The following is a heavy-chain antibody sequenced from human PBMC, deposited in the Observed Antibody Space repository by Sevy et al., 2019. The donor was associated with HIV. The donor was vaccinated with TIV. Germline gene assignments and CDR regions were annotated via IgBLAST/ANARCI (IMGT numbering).Heavy chain of an antibody. CDR3: TTVYDFWSGYLDSYYMDV. CDR1: GFTFSNAW. Sequence: GGSLRLSCAASGFTFSNAWMSWVRQAPGKGLEWVGRIKSKTDGGTTDYAAPVKGRFTISREDSKNTLYLQMNSLKTEETAVYYCTTVYDFWSGYLDSYYMDVWGKGTTVTVSS. CDR2: IKSKTDGGTT. V-gene: IGHV3-15*01. D-gene: IGHD3-3*01. J-gene: IGHJ6*03.